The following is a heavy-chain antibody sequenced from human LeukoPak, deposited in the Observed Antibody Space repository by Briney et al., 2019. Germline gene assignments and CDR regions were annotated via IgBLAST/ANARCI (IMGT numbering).Heavy chain of an antibody. D-gene: IGHD2-15*01. Sequence: GGSLRLSCAASGFTVSSNYMSWVRQAPGKGLEWVSVIYSGGSTYYADSVKGRFTISRHNSKNTLYLQMNSLRAEDTAVYYCARSRWSDYYYGMDVWAKGPRPPSP. CDR2: IYSGGST. V-gene: IGHV3-53*04. J-gene: IGHJ6*02. CDR3: ARSRWSDYYYGMDV. CDR1: GFTVSSNY.